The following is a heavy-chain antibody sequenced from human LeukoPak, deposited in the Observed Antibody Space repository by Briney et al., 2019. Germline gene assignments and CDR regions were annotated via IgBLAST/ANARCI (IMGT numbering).Heavy chain of an antibody. D-gene: IGHD3-22*01. Sequence: GGSLRLSCAASGFTVSSYFMSWVRQAPGKGLEWVSVIHSGGSTLYADSVKGRFTISRDDSKNTLYLQMNSLKTEDTAVYYCTTGPTYYYDSSGYQISSFDYWGQGTLVTVSS. V-gene: IGHV3-53*01. CDR1: GFTVSSYF. CDR2: IHSGGST. J-gene: IGHJ4*02. CDR3: TTGPTYYYDSSGYQISSFDY.